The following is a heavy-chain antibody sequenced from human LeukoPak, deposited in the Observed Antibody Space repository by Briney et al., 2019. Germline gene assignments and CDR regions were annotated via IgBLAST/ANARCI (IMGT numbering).Heavy chain of an antibody. J-gene: IGHJ4*02. CDR1: GFTFSHYN. Sequence: GGSLRLSCAAYGFTFSHYNMNWVRQAPGKGLEWISYITTTSATIYYADSVKGRFTISRDNAKNSLYLHMNTLRADDTAVYYCAKDGGTHFDHWGQGTLVTVSS. D-gene: IGHD1-26*01. CDR2: ITTTSATI. CDR3: AKDGGTHFDH. V-gene: IGHV3-48*01.